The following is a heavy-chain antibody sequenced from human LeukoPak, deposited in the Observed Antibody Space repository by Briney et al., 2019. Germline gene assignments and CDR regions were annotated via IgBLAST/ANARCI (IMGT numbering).Heavy chain of an antibody. V-gene: IGHV3-23*01. CDR2: ISGSASDT. CDR1: GFTFRNYA. D-gene: IGHD2-21*01. J-gene: IGHJ4*02. CDR3: AKDGED. Sequence: SGGSLRLSCAASGFTFRNYAMSWVRQAPGKGLESVSTISGSASDTHYADSVKGRFTISRDNSKNTLYLHTDSLRAEDTAVYYCAKDGEDWGQGTLVTVSS.